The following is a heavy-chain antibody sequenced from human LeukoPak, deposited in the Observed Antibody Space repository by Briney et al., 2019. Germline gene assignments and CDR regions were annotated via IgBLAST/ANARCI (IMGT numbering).Heavy chain of an antibody. CDR2: ISGSGGST. CDR1: GFTFRSYS. Sequence: GGSLRLSCAASGFTFRSYSMNWVRQAPGKGLEWVSTISGSGGSTYYADSVKGRFTISRDNSKNTVYLQMNSLRAEDTAVYYCAKDRSCINDVCHGGFDYWGQGTLVTVSS. D-gene: IGHD2-8*01. J-gene: IGHJ4*02. CDR3: AKDRSCINDVCHGGFDY. V-gene: IGHV3-23*01.